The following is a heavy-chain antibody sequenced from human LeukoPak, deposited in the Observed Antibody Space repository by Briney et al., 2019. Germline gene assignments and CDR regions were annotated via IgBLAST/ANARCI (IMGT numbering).Heavy chain of an antibody. J-gene: IGHJ4*02. CDR1: GFTFSRHW. D-gene: IGHD3-10*01. CDR2: IKQGGSEK. CDR3: ARGPNYGSRSDYLDY. V-gene: IGHV3-7*01. Sequence: PGGSLRLSCAASGFTFSRHWMSWVRQAPGKGLEWVADIKQGGSEKNYVDSVKGRFIISRDDAKNSLYLQMDSPRAEDTAIYYCARGPNYGSRSDYLDYWGQGTLVTVSS.